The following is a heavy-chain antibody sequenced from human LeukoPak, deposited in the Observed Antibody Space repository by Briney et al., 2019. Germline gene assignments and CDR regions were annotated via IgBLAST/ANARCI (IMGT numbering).Heavy chain of an antibody. CDR3: ARAALTVFSLDP. CDR1: GYTFTGYY. D-gene: IGHD4-11*01. Sequence: ASVKVSCKASGYTFTGYYMHWVRQAPGQGLEWMGWINPNSGGTNYAKKFQGRVTMTRDTSISTAYMELSRLRSDDTAVYYCARAALTVFSLDPWGQGTLVTVSS. V-gene: IGHV1-2*02. CDR2: INPNSGGT. J-gene: IGHJ5*02.